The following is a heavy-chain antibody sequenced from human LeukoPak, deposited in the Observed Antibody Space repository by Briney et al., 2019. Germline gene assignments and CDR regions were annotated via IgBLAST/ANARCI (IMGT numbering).Heavy chain of an antibody. V-gene: IGHV4-34*01. CDR1: GGSFSGYY. J-gene: IGHJ4*02. CDR3: AGVTVATGEY. D-gene: IGHD5-12*01. Sequence: SETLSLTCAVYGGSFSGYYWSWIRQPPGKGLEWIGEINHSGSTNYNPSLKSRVTISADTSKNQFSLKLSSVTAADTAVYYCAGVTVATGEYWGQGTLVTVSS. CDR2: INHSGST.